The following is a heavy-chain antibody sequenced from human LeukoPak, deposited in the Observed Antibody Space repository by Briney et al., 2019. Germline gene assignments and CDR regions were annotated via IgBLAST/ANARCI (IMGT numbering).Heavy chain of an antibody. CDR1: GYTFTGYY. CDR3: ARGQTSSWPEGDWFDP. Sequence: ASVKVSCKASGYTFTGYYMHWVRQAPGQGLEWMGWISAYNGNTNYAQKLQGRVTMTTDTSTSTAYMELRSLRSDDTAVYYCARGQTSSWPEGDWFDPWGQGTLVTVSS. D-gene: IGHD6-13*01. J-gene: IGHJ5*02. V-gene: IGHV1-18*04. CDR2: ISAYNGNT.